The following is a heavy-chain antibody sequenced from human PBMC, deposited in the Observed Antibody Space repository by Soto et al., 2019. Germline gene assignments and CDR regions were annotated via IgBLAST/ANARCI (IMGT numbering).Heavy chain of an antibody. CDR2: ILPVFGPP. J-gene: IGHJ4*02. CDR1: GGAATNYG. D-gene: IGHD3-9*01. Sequence: VQLVQSGAEEKKPGSSVKVSCTASGGAATNYGLSLVRQAPGQGLEWMGGILPVFGPPHYAQKFQDRLTITADASKTTWYMELTSLRSEDTATYYCAREDFLTPGPFGLWGQGTLVTVS. CDR3: AREDFLTPGPFGL. V-gene: IGHV1-69*01.